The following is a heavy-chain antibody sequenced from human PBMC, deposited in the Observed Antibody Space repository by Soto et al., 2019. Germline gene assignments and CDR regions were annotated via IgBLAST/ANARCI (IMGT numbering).Heavy chain of an antibody. D-gene: IGHD2-15*01. CDR1: GFTFSSYG. V-gene: IGHV3-33*01. J-gene: IGHJ4*02. Sequence: GGSLRLSCAASGFTFSSYGMHWVRQAPGKGLEWVAVIWYDGSNKYYADSVKGRFTISRDNSKNTLYLQMNSLRAEDTAVYYCARARGKVVVAATVMSYWGQGTLVTVSS. CDR2: IWYDGSNK. CDR3: ARARGKVVVAATVMSY.